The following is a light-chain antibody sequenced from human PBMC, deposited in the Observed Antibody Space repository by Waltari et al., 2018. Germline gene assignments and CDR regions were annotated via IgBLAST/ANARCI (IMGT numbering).Light chain of an antibody. CDR1: SSDVGRYNF. Sequence: PGQSITISCTGTSSDVGRYNFVFWYQQHPGKAPKLLIYGVSNRPSGVSHRFSGSKSGNTASLTISGLQAEDDADYYCTSYTSSESDVFGTGTKVTVL. CDR2: GVS. CDR3: TSYTSSESDV. V-gene: IGLV2-14*03. J-gene: IGLJ1*01.